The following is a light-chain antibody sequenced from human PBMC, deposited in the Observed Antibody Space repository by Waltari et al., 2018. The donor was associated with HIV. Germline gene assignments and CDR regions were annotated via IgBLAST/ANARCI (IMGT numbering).Light chain of an antibody. J-gene: IGLJ2*01. CDR2: YDD. CDR3: AAWDDSLNGVV. Sequence: QSVLTQPPSVSEAPRRRVTISCSGSSSNIGNNAVNWYQQLPGKPPKLLIYYDDLLASGVSDRFSGSKSGTSASLAISGLQSEDESDYYCAAWDDSLNGVVFGGGTKLTVL. V-gene: IGLV1-36*01. CDR1: SSNIGNNA.